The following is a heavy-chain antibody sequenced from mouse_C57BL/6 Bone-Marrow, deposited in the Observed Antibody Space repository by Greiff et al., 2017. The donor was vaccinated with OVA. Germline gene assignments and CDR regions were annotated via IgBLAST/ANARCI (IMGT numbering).Heavy chain of an antibody. Sequence: EVQLQQSGPELVKPGASVKISCKASGYSFTGYYMHWVKQSSEKSLEWIGEINPSTGGTSYNQKFKGKATLTVDKSSSTAYMQLKSLTSEDSAVYYCARGILPFDVWGTGTTVTVSS. CDR2: INPSTGGT. J-gene: IGHJ1*03. CDR1: GYSFTGYY. V-gene: IGHV1-43*01. CDR3: ARGILPFDV. D-gene: IGHD1-1*01.